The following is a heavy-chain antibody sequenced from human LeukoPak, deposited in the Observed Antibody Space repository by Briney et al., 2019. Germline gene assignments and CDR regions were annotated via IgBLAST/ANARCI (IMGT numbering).Heavy chain of an antibody. J-gene: IGHJ4*02. CDR1: GYTFTSYY. CDR3: ARDASMVRGGGKYYFDY. Sequence: ASVKVSCKASGYTFTSYYMDWVRQAPGQGLEWMGIINPSGGTTRYAQKFQGRVTMTRDTSTSTIYMELSSLRSEDTAVYYCARDASMVRGGGKYYFDYGGQGTRVTVST. V-gene: IGHV1-46*01. CDR2: INPSGGTT. D-gene: IGHD3-10*01.